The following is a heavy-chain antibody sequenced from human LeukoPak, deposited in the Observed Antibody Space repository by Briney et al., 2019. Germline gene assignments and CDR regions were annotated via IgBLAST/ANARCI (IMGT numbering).Heavy chain of an antibody. CDR1: GYTFTDYF. J-gene: IGHJ4*02. D-gene: IGHD6-13*01. V-gene: IGHV1-24*01. Sequence: ASVKVSCKASGYTFTDYFMHWVRQAPGKGLEWMGGFDPEDGETIYAQKFQGRVTTTEDTSTDTAYMELSSLRSEDTAVYYCATWVTQQLVRRVYFDYWGQGTLVTVSS. CDR3: ATWVTQQLVRRVYFDY. CDR2: FDPEDGET.